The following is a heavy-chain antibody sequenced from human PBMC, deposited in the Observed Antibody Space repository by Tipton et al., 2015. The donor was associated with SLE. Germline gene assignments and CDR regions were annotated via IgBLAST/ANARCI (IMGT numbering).Heavy chain of an antibody. CDR1: GGSISSSSYY. V-gene: IGHV4-39*07. J-gene: IGHJ3*02. CDR2: INHSGST. D-gene: IGHD3-3*01. Sequence: TLSLTCTVSGGSISSSSYYWGWIRQPPGKGLEWIGEINHSGSTNYNPSLKSRVTISVDTSKNQFSLKLSSVTAADTAVYYCARVRFLEWLLGAHDAFDIWGQGTMVTVSS. CDR3: ARVRFLEWLLGAHDAFDI.